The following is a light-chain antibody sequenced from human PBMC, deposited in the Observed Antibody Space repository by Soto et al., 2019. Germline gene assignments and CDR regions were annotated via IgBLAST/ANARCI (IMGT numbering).Light chain of an antibody. CDR3: QQYSVWALA. V-gene: IGKV3D-15*01. CDR2: GAS. CDR1: QSVSSN. J-gene: IGKJ4*01. Sequence: EIVLTQSPATLSVSPGERAALSCRASQSVSSNLAWYQQKPGQPPRLLMFGASTRGTGIPASFSGSGSEAEFTLTISSLQSEDFAVYYCQQYSVWALAFGGGTKVEIK.